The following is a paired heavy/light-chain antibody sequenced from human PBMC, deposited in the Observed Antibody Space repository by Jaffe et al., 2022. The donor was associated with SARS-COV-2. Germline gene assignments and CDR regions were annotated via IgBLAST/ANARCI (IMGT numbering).Heavy chain of an antibody. CDR3: ARVQDGVKPHFDY. Sequence: QVQLVQSGAEVKKPGASVKVSCEASGYTFTDYHLHWVRQAPGQGLEWMGWINPNTGGTNYAQKFQGCVTMTRDTSISTAYMEVTSLRSDDTAVYYCARVQDGVKPHFDYWGQGTLVTVSS. CDR2: INPNTGGT. J-gene: IGHJ4*02. CDR1: GYTFTDYH. V-gene: IGHV1-2*04.
Light chain of an antibody. J-gene: IGLJ2*01. V-gene: IGLV2-8*01. CDR1: SSDVGGYNY. CDR3: SSYAGSNNLV. Sequence: QSALTQPPSASGSPGQSVTISCTGTSSDVGGYNYVSWYQQHPGKAPKLMIFEVNRRPSGVPDRFSGSKSGNTASLTVSGLQTDDEADYFCSSYAGSNNLVFGGGTKLTVL. CDR2: EVN.